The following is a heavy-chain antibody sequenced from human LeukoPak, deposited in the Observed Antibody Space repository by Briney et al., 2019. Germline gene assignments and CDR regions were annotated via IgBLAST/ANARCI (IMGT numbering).Heavy chain of an antibody. CDR2: IMKDGNEK. J-gene: IGHJ5*02. Sequence: PGGSLRLSCAASGFTFSSYAMSWVRQAPGKGLEWVARIMKDGNEKYYVESIKGRFTISRDNAKNALYLQMNGLGAEDTGVYYCARGHLDPWGQGTLVTVSS. CDR3: ARGHLDP. V-gene: IGHV3-7*01. CDR1: GFTFSSYA.